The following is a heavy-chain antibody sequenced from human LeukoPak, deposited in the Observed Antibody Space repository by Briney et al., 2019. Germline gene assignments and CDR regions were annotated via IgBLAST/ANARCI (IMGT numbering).Heavy chain of an antibody. CDR2: IYHSGST. CDR1: GGSISSSSYY. J-gene: IGHJ5*02. CDR3: AREVDSGSSGFSRASWFDP. V-gene: IGHV4-39*07. Sequence: SETLSLTCTVSGGSISSSSYYWGWIRQPPGKGLEWIGEIYHSGSTNYNPSLKSRVTISVDKSKNQFSLKLSSVTAADTAVYYCAREVDSGSSGFSRASWFDPWGQGTLVTVSS. D-gene: IGHD1-26*01.